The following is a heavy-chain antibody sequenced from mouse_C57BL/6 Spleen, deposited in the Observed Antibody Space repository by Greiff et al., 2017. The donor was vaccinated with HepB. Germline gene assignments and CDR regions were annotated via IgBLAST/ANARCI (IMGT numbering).Heavy chain of an antibody. CDR2: IYPGDGDT. J-gene: IGHJ2*01. V-gene: IGHV1-82*01. CDR1: GYAFSSSW. Sequence: QVQLKESGPELVKPGASVKISCKASGYAFSSSWMNWVKQRPGKGLEWIGRIYPGDGDTNYNGKFKGKATLTADKSSSTAYMQLSSLTSEDSAVYFCARSGYGNCFDYWGQGTTLTVSS. D-gene: IGHD2-1*01. CDR3: ARSGYGNCFDY.